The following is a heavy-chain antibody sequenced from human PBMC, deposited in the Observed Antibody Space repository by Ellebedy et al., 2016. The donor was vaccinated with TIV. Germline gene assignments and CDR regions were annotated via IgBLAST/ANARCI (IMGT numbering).Heavy chain of an antibody. V-gene: IGHV3-66*01. J-gene: IGHJ6*02. CDR1: GFTVSSNY. Sequence: GESLKISCVASGFTVSSNYMNWVRQAPGKGLEWVSVLYSGGATSYADSVRGRFTISRDSSKNTLYLQMNSLRAEDTAAYYCARDVATIPLMVSGYGMDVWGRGTTVAVSS. D-gene: IGHD2-8*01. CDR3: ARDVATIPLMVSGYGMDV. CDR2: LYSGGAT.